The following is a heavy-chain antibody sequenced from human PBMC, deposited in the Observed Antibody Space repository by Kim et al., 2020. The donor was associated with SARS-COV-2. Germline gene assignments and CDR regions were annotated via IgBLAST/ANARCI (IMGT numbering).Heavy chain of an antibody. V-gene: IGHV4-31*03. CDR1: GGSISSGRYY. J-gene: IGHJ4*02. CDR3: ARATMITFGGVIDHFDY. D-gene: IGHD3-16*02. CDR2: IYYSGST. Sequence: SETLSLTCTVSGGSISSGRYYWSWIRQHPGKGLEWIGYIYYSGSTYYNLSLKSRVTISVDTSKNQFSLKLSSVTAADTAVYYCARATMITFGGVIDHFDYWGQGNLGTVSS.